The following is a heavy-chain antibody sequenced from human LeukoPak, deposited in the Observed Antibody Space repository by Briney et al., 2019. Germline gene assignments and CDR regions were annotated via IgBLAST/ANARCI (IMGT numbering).Heavy chain of an antibody. J-gene: IGHJ3*02. V-gene: IGHV3-23*01. CDR1: GFTYSSYA. CDR2: ISGSGGST. D-gene: IGHD6-19*01. Sequence: GGSLRLSCAGCGFTYSSYAMRWVRQAPGKGREGVSAISGSGGSTYYADSVKGRVTISRDNSKNTLSLQMNSLRAEDTTVYYCAKDYGQWLVPDAFDIWGQGTMVTVSS. CDR3: AKDYGQWLVPDAFDI.